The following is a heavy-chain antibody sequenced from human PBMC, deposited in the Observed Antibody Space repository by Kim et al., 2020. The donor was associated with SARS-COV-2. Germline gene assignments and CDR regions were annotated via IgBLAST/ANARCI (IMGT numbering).Heavy chain of an antibody. CDR2: VYTSGTT. Sequence: SETLSLTCNVSGGSMSTYHWSWIRQPAGKGLEWIGRVYTSGTTKYNPSLNSRATMSVDTSKNQFSLKLDSVTAADTAGYYCARGGDFNWFDPWGQGTLVTVSS. V-gene: IGHV4-4*07. CDR1: GGSMSTYH. D-gene: IGHD3-3*01. J-gene: IGHJ5*02. CDR3: ARGGDFNWFDP.